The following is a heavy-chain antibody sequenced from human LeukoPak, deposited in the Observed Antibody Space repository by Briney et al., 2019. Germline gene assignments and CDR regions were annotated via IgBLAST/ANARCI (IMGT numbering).Heavy chain of an antibody. CDR1: GFTFSSYS. D-gene: IGHD6-13*01. CDR3: ARATGSSSWRVVYYFDY. V-gene: IGHV3-21*01. J-gene: IGHJ4*02. CDR2: ISSSSSYI. Sequence: GGSLRLSCAASGFTFSSYSMNWVRQAPGKGLEWVSSISSSSSYIYYADSVKGRFTISRDNAKNSLYLQMNSLRAEDTAVYYCARATGSSSWRVVYYFDYWGQGTLVTVSS.